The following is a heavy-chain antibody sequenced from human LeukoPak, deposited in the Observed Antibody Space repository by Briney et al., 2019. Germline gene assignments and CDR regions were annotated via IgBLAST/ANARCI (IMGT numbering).Heavy chain of an antibody. D-gene: IGHD2-2*01. J-gene: IGHJ6*03. CDR3: ARHDGGYCSNTSCHEAVYYYYMDV. Sequence: WEALKIPCYGSGYRITSYWSGWVRHMPREGLGWMVIIYPGDSDARDCPSFQTHVTISADKSISTPYLQWSSLKAADTAMYYCARHDGGYCSNTSCHEAVYYYYMDVWGKGTTVTVSS. V-gene: IGHV5-51*01. CDR2: IYPGDSDA. CDR1: GYRITSYW.